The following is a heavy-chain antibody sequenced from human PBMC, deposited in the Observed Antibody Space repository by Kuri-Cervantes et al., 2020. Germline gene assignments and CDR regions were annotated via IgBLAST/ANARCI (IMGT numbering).Heavy chain of an antibody. CDR2: IVVGSGST. Sequence: SVKVSCKASGFTFTSSAVRWVRQARGQRLEWIGWIVVGSGSTNYAQKFQARVTITRDMSTSTAYMELSSLISDDTAVYYCARDDMVTPKAGDFDFWGQGTMVTVSS. CDR1: GFTFTSSA. V-gene: IGHV1-58*01. D-gene: IGHD5-18*01. CDR3: ARDDMVTPKAGDFDF. J-gene: IGHJ3*01.